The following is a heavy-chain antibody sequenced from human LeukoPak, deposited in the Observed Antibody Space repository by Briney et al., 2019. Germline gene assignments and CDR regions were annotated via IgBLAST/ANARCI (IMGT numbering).Heavy chain of an antibody. V-gene: IGHV3-21*01. D-gene: IGHD3-22*01. CDR1: GFTFTSYS. Sequence: GGSLRLSCAASGFTFTSYSMNWVRQAPGKGLEWVSSISRSGTYIYYADSVKGRFTISRDNAKNSLYLQMNSLRAEDTAVYYCASPADYDSSVFDMWGQGTMVTVSS. CDR2: ISRSGTYI. CDR3: ASPADYDSSVFDM. J-gene: IGHJ3*02.